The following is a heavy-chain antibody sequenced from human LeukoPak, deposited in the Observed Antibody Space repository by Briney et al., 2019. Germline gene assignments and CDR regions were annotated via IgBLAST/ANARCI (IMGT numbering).Heavy chain of an antibody. D-gene: IGHD2-15*01. Sequence: GGTLRLSCAASGFTFSNYGMSWVRQAPGKGLEWVSAISGSGGSTYYADSVKGRFTISRDNSKNTLYLQMNSLRAEDTAVYYCAKVAGYCTGGSCYGALDYWGQGTLVTVSS. CDR1: GFTFSNYG. CDR2: ISGSGGST. J-gene: IGHJ4*02. CDR3: AKVAGYCTGGSCYGALDY. V-gene: IGHV3-23*01.